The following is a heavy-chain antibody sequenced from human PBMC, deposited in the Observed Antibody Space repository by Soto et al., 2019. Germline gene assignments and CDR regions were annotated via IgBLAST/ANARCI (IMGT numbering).Heavy chain of an antibody. D-gene: IGHD2-21*02. J-gene: IGHJ4*02. CDR1: GFTCIDYY. CDR2: ISSSGYTI. Sequence: QVQLVESGGGLVKPGGSLRLSCVASGFTCIDYYMSWIRQAPGKGLEWVSYISSSGYTIHYADSVKGRFTISRDNAKNSLYLQMNSLRAEDTAVYYCAKDGRGNSPPDWGQGILVTVSS. CDR3: AKDGRGNSPPD. V-gene: IGHV3-11*01.